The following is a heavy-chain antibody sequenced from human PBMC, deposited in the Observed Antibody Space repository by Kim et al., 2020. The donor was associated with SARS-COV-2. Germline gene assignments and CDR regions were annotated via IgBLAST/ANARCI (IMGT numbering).Heavy chain of an antibody. Sequence: GGSLRLSCAASGFTFSSYAMSWVRQAPGKGLEWVSVIYSGGSSTYYADSVKGRFTISRDNSKNTLYLQMNSLRAEDTAVYYCAKSPITIFGGYYYYYGMDVWGQGTTVTVSS. CDR2: IYSGGSST. CDR3: AKSPITIFGGYYYYYGMDV. CDR1: GFTFSSYA. J-gene: IGHJ6*02. V-gene: IGHV3-23*03. D-gene: IGHD3-3*01.